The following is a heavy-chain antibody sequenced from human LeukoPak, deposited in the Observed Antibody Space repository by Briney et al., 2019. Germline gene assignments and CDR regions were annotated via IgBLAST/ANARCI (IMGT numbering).Heavy chain of an antibody. V-gene: IGHV3-21*01. CDR2: ISSSSSYI. CDR1: GFTFRSSW. D-gene: IGHD3-16*02. Sequence: GGSLRLSCAASGFTFRSSWMSWVRQAPGKGLEWVSSISSSSSYIYYADSVKGRFTISRDNAKNSLYLQMNSLRAEDTAVYYCARDRYDYVWGSYQTGGDYWGQGTLVTVSS. CDR3: ARDRYDYVWGSYQTGGDY. J-gene: IGHJ4*02.